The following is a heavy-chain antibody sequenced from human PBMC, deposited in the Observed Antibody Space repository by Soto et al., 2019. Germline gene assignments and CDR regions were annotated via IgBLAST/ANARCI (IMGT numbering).Heavy chain of an antibody. Sequence: GGSLRLSCAASGFTFSSYSMNWVRQAPGKGLEWVSYISSSSSTIYYADSVKGRFTISRDNAKNSLYLQMNSLRDEDTAVYYCAREGVKYYYDSSGYWTNGMDVWGQGTTVTVSS. D-gene: IGHD3-22*01. V-gene: IGHV3-48*02. CDR1: GFTFSSYS. CDR3: AREGVKYYYDSSGYWTNGMDV. J-gene: IGHJ6*02. CDR2: ISSSSSTI.